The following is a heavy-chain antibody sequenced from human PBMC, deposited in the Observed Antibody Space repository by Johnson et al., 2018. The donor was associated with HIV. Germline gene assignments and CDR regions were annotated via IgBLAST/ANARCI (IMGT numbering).Heavy chain of an antibody. D-gene: IGHD3-16*01. Sequence: VQLVESGGGVVQPGRSLRLSCAASGFTVSSNYMSWVRQAPGKGLEWVSVIYSGGSTYYADSVKGRFTISRDNSKNTLYLQMNSLRAEDTAVYYCAREWGSADAFDIWGQGTMVTVSS. CDR1: GFTVSSNY. J-gene: IGHJ3*02. V-gene: IGHV3-53*01. CDR2: IYSGGST. CDR3: AREWGSADAFDI.